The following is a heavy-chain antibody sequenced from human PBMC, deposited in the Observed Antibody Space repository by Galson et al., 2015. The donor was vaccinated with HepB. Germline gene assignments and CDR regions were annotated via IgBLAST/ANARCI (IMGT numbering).Heavy chain of an antibody. D-gene: IGHD6-6*01. CDR3: AKNTEYSNSRGDYYYYYYMDV. CDR2: VSGSGDFT. CDR1: GFTFSSYA. J-gene: IGHJ6*03. Sequence: SLRLSCAASGFTFSSYAMSWVRQAPGKELEWVSVVSGSGDFTKYADSVKGRFTISRDNSKYTLYLQMNTLRADDTAVYYCAKNTEYSNSRGDYYYYYYMDVWGKGTTVTVSS. V-gene: IGHV3-23*01.